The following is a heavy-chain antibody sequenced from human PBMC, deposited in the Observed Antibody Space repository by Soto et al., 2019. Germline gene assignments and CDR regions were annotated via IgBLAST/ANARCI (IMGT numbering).Heavy chain of an antibody. CDR1: GFTFTSSA. D-gene: IGHD2-15*01. CDR2: IVVGSGNT. Sequence: VASVKVSCKASGFTFTSSAVQWVRQARGQRLEWIGWIVVGSGNTIYAQKFQERVTITRDMSASTAYMQLSSLRSEDTAVYYCAAADRTVVTSYYYGLNVWGQGTTVTVSS. J-gene: IGHJ6*02. CDR3: AAADRTVVTSYYYGLNV. V-gene: IGHV1-58*01.